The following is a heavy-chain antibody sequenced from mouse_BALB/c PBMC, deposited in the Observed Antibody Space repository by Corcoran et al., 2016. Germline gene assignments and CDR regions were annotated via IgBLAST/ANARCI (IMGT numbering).Heavy chain of an antibody. CDR3: GRSREGNYVVY. CDR1: GFNIKDTY. V-gene: IGHV14-3*02. CDR2: IDPANGST. J-gene: IGHJ2*01. Sequence: EVQLQQSGAELVKPGASVKLSCTASGFNIKDTYMHWVKQRPEQGLEWIGRIDPANGSTKYDPKFQGKATMTADTSSNTVYLHLSSLTSEATAVYYCGRSREGNYVVYWGQSTTLTVSS. D-gene: IGHD2-1*01.